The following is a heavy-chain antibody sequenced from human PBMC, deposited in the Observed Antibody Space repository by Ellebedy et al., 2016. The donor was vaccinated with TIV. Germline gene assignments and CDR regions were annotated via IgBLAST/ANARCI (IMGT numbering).Heavy chain of an antibody. CDR2: IYYSRST. V-gene: IGHV4-39*07. D-gene: IGHD1-26*01. CDR3: ARLRVGASMPTDY. J-gene: IGHJ4*01. Sequence: MPSETLSLTCTVSGGSISSSSYYWGWIRQPPGKGLEWIGSIYYSRSTNYNPSLKSRVTISVDTSKKQFSLKLSSVTAADTAVYYCARLRVGASMPTDYWGPGTLVTVSS. CDR1: GGSISSSSYY.